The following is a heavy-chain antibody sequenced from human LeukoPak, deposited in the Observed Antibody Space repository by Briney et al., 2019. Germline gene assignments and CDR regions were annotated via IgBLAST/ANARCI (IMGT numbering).Heavy chain of an antibody. D-gene: IGHD3-22*01. J-gene: IGHJ2*01. V-gene: IGHV3-11*01. Sequence: GGSLRLSCAASGFTFSDYYMSWIRQAPGKGLEWVSYISSSGSTIYYADSVKGRFTISRDNAKNSLYLQMNSLRAEDTAVYYCARDTGSGYYDSSGYYSAARWYFDLWGRGTLVTVSS. CDR2: ISSSGSTI. CDR1: GFTFSDYY. CDR3: ARDTGSGYYDSSGYYSAARWYFDL.